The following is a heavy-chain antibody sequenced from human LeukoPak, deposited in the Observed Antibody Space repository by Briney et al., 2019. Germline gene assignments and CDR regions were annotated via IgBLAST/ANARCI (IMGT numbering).Heavy chain of an antibody. D-gene: IGHD2-2*01. J-gene: IGHJ4*02. CDR2: INGNSGGT. CDR3: ARFRGSSNFDY. V-gene: IGHV1-2*02. Sequence: GASVKVSCKASGYTFTDYFMHWVRQAPGQGLEWMGWINGNSGGTNYAQNFQGRVTMTRDTSISTVYMELNRLRSDDTAVYYCARFRGSSNFDYWGQGTLVTVSS. CDR1: GYTFTDYF.